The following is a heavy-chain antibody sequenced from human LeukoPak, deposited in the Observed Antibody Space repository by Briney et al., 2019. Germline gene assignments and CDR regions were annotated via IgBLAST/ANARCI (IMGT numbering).Heavy chain of an antibody. CDR2: INPNSGGT. Sequence: ASVKVSCKASGYTFTGYYMHWVRQAPGQGLEWMGWINPNSGGTNYAQKFQGRVIMTRDTSISTAYMELSRLRSDDTAVYYCARYSTVKSHGSYYYGTDVWGQGTTVTVSS. CDR1: GYTFTGYY. J-gene: IGHJ6*02. CDR3: ARYSTVKSHGSYYYGTDV. V-gene: IGHV1-2*02. D-gene: IGHD4-11*01.